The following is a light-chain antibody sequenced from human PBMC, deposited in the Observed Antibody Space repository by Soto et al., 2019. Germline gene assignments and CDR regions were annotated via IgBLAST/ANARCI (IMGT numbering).Light chain of an antibody. V-gene: IGKV3-11*01. Sequence: EIGLTQSPATLSLSPGERATLSCRASQSVSSYLAWYQQKPGQAPRLLIYDASNRATGIPARFSGSGSGTDFTLTISSLEPEDFAVYFCQQYNNWPITFGQGTRLEIK. CDR3: QQYNNWPIT. CDR2: DAS. J-gene: IGKJ5*01. CDR1: QSVSSY.